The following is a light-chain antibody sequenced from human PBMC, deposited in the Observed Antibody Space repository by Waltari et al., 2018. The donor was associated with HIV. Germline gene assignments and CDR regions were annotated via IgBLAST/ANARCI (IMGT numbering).Light chain of an antibody. J-gene: IGLJ2*01. Sequence: QSVLTQPPSASVAPGQRVSISCSGGDSNLGRYAVRWYQPLPGTAPNLLIYSNTQRPSGVPDRFSGSKSGTSASLAIGGLQSEDEADYYCAAWDDSLSGSVVFGGGTKLTVL. CDR2: SNT. CDR1: DSNLGRYA. V-gene: IGLV1-44*01. CDR3: AAWDDSLSGSVV.